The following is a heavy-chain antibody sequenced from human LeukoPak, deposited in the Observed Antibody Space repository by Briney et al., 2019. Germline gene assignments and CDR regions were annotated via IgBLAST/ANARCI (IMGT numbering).Heavy chain of an antibody. V-gene: IGHV4-59*01. D-gene: IGHD3-10*01. J-gene: IGHJ4*02. CDR1: GVSISSFY. CDR3: ARGGVVFLY. Sequence: SETLSLTCTVSGVSISSFYWSWIRQPPGKGLEWIGYIYYSGSTNYNPSLKSRVTISVDTSKNQFSLKLSSVTAADTAVYYCARGGVVFLYWGQGTLVTVSS. CDR2: IYYSGST.